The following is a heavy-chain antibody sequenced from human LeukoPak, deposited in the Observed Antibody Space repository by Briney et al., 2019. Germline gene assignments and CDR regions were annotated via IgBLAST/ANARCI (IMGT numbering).Heavy chain of an antibody. CDR1: GGSFSGYY. CDR2: INHSGST. CDR3: ARLVGVVIIRYDY. D-gene: IGHD3-3*01. V-gene: IGHV4-34*01. Sequence: KPSETLSLTCAVYGGSFSGYYWSWIRQPPGKGLEWIGEINHSGSTNYNPSLKSRVTISVDTSKNQFSLKLSSVTAADTAVYYCARLVGVVIIRYDYWGQGTLVTVSS. J-gene: IGHJ4*02.